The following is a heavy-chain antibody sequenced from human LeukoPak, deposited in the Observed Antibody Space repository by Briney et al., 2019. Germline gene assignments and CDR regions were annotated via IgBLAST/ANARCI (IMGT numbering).Heavy chain of an antibody. CDR3: ARAVGVIVVVITEYFDY. CDR2: IYHSGST. V-gene: IGHV4-38-2*02. Sequence: PSETLSLTCTVSGGSISSGYYWGWIRQPPGKGLEWIGSIYHSGSTYYNPSLKSRVTISVDTSKNQFSLKLSSVTAADTAVYYCARAVGVIVVVITEYFDYWGQGTLVTVSS. J-gene: IGHJ4*02. D-gene: IGHD3-22*01. CDR1: GGSISSGYY.